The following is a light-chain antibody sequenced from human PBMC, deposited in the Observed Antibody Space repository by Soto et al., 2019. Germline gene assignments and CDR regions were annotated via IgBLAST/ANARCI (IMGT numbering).Light chain of an antibody. Sequence: QSVLTQPPSVSGTPGQRVNMSCSGSSSNIGRKSVSWYQHLPQTAPKLLIYSNNQRPSGVPGRFSGSKTGTSASLVISGLQSDDETQYYCAAWDDSLNVLVFGGGTKLTVL. V-gene: IGLV1-44*01. CDR1: SSNIGRKS. CDR3: AAWDDSLNVLV. CDR2: SNN. J-gene: IGLJ2*01.